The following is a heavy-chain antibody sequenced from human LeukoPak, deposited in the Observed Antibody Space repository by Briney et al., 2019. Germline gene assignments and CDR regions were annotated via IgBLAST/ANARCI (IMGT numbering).Heavy chain of an antibody. CDR2: INPNSGVT. Sequence: ASVKVSCKASGGTFSIYAISWVRQAPGQGLEWMGWINPNSGVTNYAQKFQGRVTMTRDTSISTAYMELSSLRSDDTAVYYCARVGVEGASCYDYWGQGTLVTVSS. J-gene: IGHJ4*02. D-gene: IGHD2-2*01. CDR3: ARVGVEGASCYDY. V-gene: IGHV1-2*02. CDR1: GGTFSIYA.